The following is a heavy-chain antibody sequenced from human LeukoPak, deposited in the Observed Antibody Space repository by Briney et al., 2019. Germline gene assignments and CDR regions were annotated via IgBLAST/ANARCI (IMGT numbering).Heavy chain of an antibody. CDR2: MNPNSGNT. Sequence: GASVNVSCKASGYTFTSYDINWVRQATGQGLEWVRGMNPNSGNTGYAHEFQGRVTMTRNNSISTAYMELSRLRSGDTAVYYCARAILTGRRGMDVWGQGTTVTVSS. J-gene: IGHJ6*02. CDR3: ARAILTGRRGMDV. V-gene: IGHV1-8*01. CDR1: GYTFTSYD. D-gene: IGHD3-9*01.